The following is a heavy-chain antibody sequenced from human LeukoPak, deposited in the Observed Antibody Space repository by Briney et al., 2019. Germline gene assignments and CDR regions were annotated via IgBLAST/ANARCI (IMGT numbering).Heavy chain of an antibody. CDR3: ARDGYTYGQFDY. V-gene: IGHV1-2*06. CDR2: INPSSGGT. J-gene: IGHJ4*02. Sequence: ASVKVSCKASGYTLTGYYMHSVRPAPGQGVGWMGRINPSSGGTKYAQNFQGRVTMTRDTSISTAYVELSRLRSDDTAVYYCARDGYTYGQFDYWGQGTLVTVSS. CDR1: GYTLTGYY. D-gene: IGHD5-18*01.